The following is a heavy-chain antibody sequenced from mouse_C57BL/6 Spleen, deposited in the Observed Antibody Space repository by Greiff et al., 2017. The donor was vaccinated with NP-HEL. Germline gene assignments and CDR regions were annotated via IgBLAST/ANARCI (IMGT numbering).Heavy chain of an antibody. Sequence: VQLQQSGGDLVKPGGSLKLSCAASGFTFSSYGMSWVRQTPDKRLEWVATISSGGSYTYYPDSVKGRFTISRDNAKNTLYLQMSSLKSEDTAMYYCARQSTYSHSDYWGQGTTLTVSS. CDR2: ISSGGSYT. J-gene: IGHJ2*01. CDR1: GFTFSSYG. D-gene: IGHD5-1*01. CDR3: ARQSTYSHSDY. V-gene: IGHV5-6*01.